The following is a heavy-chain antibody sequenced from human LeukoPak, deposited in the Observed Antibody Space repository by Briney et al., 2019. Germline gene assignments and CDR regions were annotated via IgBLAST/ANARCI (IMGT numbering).Heavy chain of an antibody. J-gene: IGHJ6*03. D-gene: IGHD3-22*01. Sequence: GGSLRLSCAASGFTFSDYYMSWIRQAPGKGLEWVSYISSSGSTIYYADSVKGRFTISRDNAKNSLYLQMNSLRAEDTAVYYCARAYSSGSHYYYYYYMDVWGKGTTVTVSS. V-gene: IGHV3-11*01. CDR3: ARAYSSGSHYYYYYYMDV. CDR1: GFTFSDYY. CDR2: ISSSGSTI.